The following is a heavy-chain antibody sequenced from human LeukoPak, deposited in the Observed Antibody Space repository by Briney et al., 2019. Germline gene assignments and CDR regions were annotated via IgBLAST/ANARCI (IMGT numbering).Heavy chain of an antibody. CDR1: VYTLTELS. J-gene: IGHJ6*02. V-gene: IGHV1-24*01. CDR3: ATDGQPHAPYSSTVYGMDV. CDR2: FDPEDGET. Sequence: SVNVSRKVSVYTLTELSMHWVRQAPGKGREGMGGFDPEDGETIYAQKFQGRVTMTEDTSTDTAYMELSSLRSEDTAVYYCATDGQPHAPYSSTVYGMDVWGQGTTVTVSS. D-gene: IGHD6-13*01.